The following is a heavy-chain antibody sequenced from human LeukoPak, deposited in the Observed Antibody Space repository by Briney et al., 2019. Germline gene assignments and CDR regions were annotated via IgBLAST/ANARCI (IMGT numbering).Heavy chain of an antibody. Sequence: GGSLRLSCAASGFTVSSNYMSWVRQAPGKGLEWVSVIYSGGSTYYADSVKGRFTISRDNSKNTLYLQMNSLRAEDTAVYYCARSAAGPAGDYWGQGTLVTVSS. CDR3: ARSAAGPAGDY. D-gene: IGHD6-13*01. J-gene: IGHJ4*02. CDR1: GFTVSSNY. V-gene: IGHV3-53*01. CDR2: IYSGGST.